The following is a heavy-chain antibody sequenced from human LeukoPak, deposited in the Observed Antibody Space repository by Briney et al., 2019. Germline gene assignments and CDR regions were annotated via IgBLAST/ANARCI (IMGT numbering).Heavy chain of an antibody. D-gene: IGHD5-18*01. V-gene: IGHV3-53*01. CDR3: ASGTAMDPLDY. J-gene: IGHJ4*02. CDR1: GFTVSSNY. Sequence: GGSLRLSCAASGFTVSSNYMSWVRQAPGKGLEWVSVIYSGGSTYYADSVKGRFTISRDNSKNTLYLQMNSLRAEDTAVYYCASGTAMDPLDYWGQGTLVTVSS. CDR2: IYSGGST.